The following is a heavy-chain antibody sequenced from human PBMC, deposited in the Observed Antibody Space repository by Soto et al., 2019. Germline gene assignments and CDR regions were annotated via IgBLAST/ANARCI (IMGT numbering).Heavy chain of an antibody. D-gene: IGHD5-12*01. J-gene: IGHJ3*02. CDR3: AGASTWHRDAFDI. V-gene: IGHV4-31*03. CDR2: IYYSGST. Sequence: ASETLSLTCTVSGGSISSGGYSWTWIRQHPGKGLEWIGYIYYSGSTYYKPSLKSRVTISVDTSKNQLSLKLSSVTAADTAVYYCAGASTWHRDAFDIWGQGTTIPVSS. CDR1: GGSISSGGYS.